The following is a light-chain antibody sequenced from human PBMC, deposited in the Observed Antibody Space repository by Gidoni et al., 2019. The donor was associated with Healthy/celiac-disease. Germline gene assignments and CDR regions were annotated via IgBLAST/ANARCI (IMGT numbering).Light chain of an antibody. Sequence: DIQMTQSPSSLSASVGDRVTITCRASQSISSYLNWYQQKQGKAPKLLIYAASSLQSGVPSRFSGSGSGTDFTLTIGSLQPEDFATYYCQQSYSTPQITFGQGTRLEIK. CDR3: QQSYSTPQIT. V-gene: IGKV1-39*01. CDR1: QSISSY. CDR2: AAS. J-gene: IGKJ5*01.